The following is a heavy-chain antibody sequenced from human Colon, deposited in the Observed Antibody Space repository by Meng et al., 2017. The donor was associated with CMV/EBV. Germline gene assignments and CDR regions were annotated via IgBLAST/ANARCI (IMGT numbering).Heavy chain of an antibody. Sequence: GALRLSCAASGFIFTSYTMNWVRQAPGRGLEWVSSISTTGSDIYYADSVKGRFTLSRDNAKNSVFLQINSLRVEDTAVYYCVRHLEAGRNGYSEPFWGQGTLVTVSS. CDR1: GFIFTSYT. CDR3: VRHLEAGRNGYSEPF. V-gene: IGHV3-21*01. CDR2: ISTTGSDI. J-gene: IGHJ1*01. D-gene: IGHD5-18*01.